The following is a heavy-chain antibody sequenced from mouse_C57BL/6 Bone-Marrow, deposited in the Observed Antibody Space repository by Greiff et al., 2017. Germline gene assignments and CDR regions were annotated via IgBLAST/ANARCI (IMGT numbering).Heavy chain of an antibody. CDR2: IDPGNGDT. Sequence: VQLQQSGAELVRPGASVKLSCTASGFTFTDDYMHWVKQRPEQGLEWIGWIDPGNGDTDYTSKFKGKATLTADTSSNTAYLQLSSLTSEDSAVCYCARTGDYVGAYWG. J-gene: IGHJ3*01. V-gene: IGHV14-4*01. CDR3: ARTGDYVGAY. D-gene: IGHD2-13*01. CDR1: GFTFTDDY.